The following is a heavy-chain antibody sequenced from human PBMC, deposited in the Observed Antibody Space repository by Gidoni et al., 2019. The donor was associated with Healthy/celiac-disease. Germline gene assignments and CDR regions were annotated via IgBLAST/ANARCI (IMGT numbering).Heavy chain of an antibody. CDR1: GFTFSSYA. CDR3: AYLGELSPPADY. Sequence: QVQLVESGGGVVQPGRSLRLSCAASGFTFSSYAMHWVRQAPGKGLEWVAVISYDGSNKYYADSVKGRFTISRDNSKNTLYLQMNSLRAEDTAVYYCAYLGELSPPADYWGQGTLVTVSS. CDR2: ISYDGSNK. J-gene: IGHJ4*02. D-gene: IGHD3-16*02. V-gene: IGHV3-30-3*01.